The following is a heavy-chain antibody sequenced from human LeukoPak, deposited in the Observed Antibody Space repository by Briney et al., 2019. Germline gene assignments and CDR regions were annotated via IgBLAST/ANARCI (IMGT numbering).Heavy chain of an antibody. CDR3: TTDHPNYWGSPDY. Sequence: GGSLRLSCAASGCTFSNAWMNWVRQAPGKGLEWVGRIKSKTDGGTTDYAAPVKGRFTTSRDDSKNTLYLQMNSLKTEDTAVYYCTTDHPNYWGSPDYWGQGTLVTVSS. CDR1: GCTFSNAW. J-gene: IGHJ4*02. CDR2: IKSKTDGGTT. V-gene: IGHV3-15*07. D-gene: IGHD7-27*01.